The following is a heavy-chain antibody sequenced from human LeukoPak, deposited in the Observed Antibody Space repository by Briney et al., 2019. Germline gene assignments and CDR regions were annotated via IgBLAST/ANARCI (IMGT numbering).Heavy chain of an antibody. CDR3: ANLNYRDCSSTSCYDFDY. Sequence: SETLSLTCTVSGGSISSGSYYWSWIRQPAGKGLEWIGRIYTSGSTNYNPSLKSRVTISVDTSKNQFSLKLSSVTAADTAVYYCANLNYRDCSSTSCYDFDYWGQGTLVTVSS. J-gene: IGHJ4*02. D-gene: IGHD2-2*01. CDR2: IYTSGST. CDR1: GGSISSGSYY. V-gene: IGHV4-61*02.